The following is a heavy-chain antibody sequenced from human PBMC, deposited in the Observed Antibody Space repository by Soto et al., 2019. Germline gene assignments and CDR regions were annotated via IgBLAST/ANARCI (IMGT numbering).Heavy chain of an antibody. CDR2: INSDGSST. V-gene: IGHV3-74*01. D-gene: IGHD1-26*01. J-gene: IGHJ3*02. Sequence: EVQLVESGGGLVQPGGSLRLSSAASGFTFSSYWMHWVRQAPGKGLVWVSRINSDGSSTSYADSVKGRFTISRDNAKNTLYLQMNSLRAEDTAVYYCARWVEWGPTGDAFDIWGQGTMVTVSS. CDR1: GFTFSSYW. CDR3: ARWVEWGPTGDAFDI.